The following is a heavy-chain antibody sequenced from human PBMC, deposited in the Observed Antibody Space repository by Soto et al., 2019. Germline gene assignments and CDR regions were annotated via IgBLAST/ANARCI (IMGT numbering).Heavy chain of an antibody. J-gene: IGHJ3*02. Sequence: GVLRLSCSASGFTFSSYAMHWVRQAPGKGLEYVSAISSNGGSTYYADSVKGRFTISRDNSKNTLYLQMSSLRAEDTAVYYCVKDLALRVVEVIGAFDIWGHGTMVTVSS. CDR3: VKDLALRVVEVIGAFDI. V-gene: IGHV3-64D*08. CDR2: ISSNGGST. D-gene: IGHD3-22*01. CDR1: GFTFSSYA.